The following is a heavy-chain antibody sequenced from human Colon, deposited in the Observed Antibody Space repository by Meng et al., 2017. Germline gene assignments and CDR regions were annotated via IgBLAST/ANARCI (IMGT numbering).Heavy chain of an antibody. Sequence: LVQSGGGVVQPGTSLRLSCSASGFNFRELGLHWVRQAPGKGLEWVAAVTYDGKKQYYADSVKGRFIISRDNSDNTLYLQMGSLKPEDTAIYYCAKEWSSSYAYYDAWGQGTLVTVSS. V-gene: IGHV3-30*04. CDR2: VTYDGKKQ. D-gene: IGHD3-16*01. CDR1: GFNFRELG. J-gene: IGHJ5*01. CDR3: AKEWSSSYAYYDA.